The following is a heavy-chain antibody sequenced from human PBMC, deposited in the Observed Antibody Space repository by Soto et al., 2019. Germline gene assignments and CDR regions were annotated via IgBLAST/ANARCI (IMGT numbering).Heavy chain of an antibody. CDR1: GGSFSPNY. CDR3: ARLGAFYPSLAP. J-gene: IGHJ5*02. D-gene: IGHD6-6*01. CDR2: IYYAGST. Sequence: QLQLQESGPGLVKPSETLSITCTVSGGSFSPNYWSWIRQPPGKGLEWVGYIYYAGSTSYTPSLTSRVTISLDTSKSQFSLSLSSVTAADTAVYCCARLGAFYPSLAPWGPGTLVTVSS. V-gene: IGHV4-59*08.